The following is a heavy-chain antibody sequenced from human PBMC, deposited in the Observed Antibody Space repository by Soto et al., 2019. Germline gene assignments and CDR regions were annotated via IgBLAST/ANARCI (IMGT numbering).Heavy chain of an antibody. CDR3: AKDLTYCSGGSGYSEDAFDI. CDR1: GFTFSSYA. Sequence: EVQLLESGGGLVQPGGSLRLSCAASGFTFSSYAMSGVRQAPGKGLEWVSAISGSGGSTYYADSVKGRFTISRDNSEHTLYLRMNSLRAEDTAVYYCAKDLTYCSGGSGYSEDAFDIWGQGTMVTVSS. CDR2: ISGSGGST. D-gene: IGHD2-15*01. V-gene: IGHV3-23*01. J-gene: IGHJ3*02.